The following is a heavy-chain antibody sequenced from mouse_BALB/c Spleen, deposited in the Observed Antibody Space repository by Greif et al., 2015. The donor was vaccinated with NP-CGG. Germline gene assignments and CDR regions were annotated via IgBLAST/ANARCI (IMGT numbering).Heavy chain of an antibody. D-gene: IGHD1-2*01. Sequence: VKLVDSGPGLVAPSQSLSITCTVSGFSLTSYGVHWVRQPPGKGLEWLGVIWAGGSTNYNSALMSRLSISKDNSKSXVFLKMNSLQTDDTAMYYCARDGPVRRLNYYAMDYWGQGTSFTVSS. CDR3: ARDGPVRRLNYYAMDY. CDR1: GFSLTSYG. J-gene: IGHJ4*01. CDR2: IWAGGST. V-gene: IGHV2-9*02.